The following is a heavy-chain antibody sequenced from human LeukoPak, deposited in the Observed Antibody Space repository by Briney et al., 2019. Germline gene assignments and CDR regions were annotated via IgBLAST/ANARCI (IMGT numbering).Heavy chain of an antibody. CDR1: GFTFSSYA. D-gene: IGHD2-15*01. V-gene: IGHV3-64*01. CDR3: AKSVAPYCSGGSCFDAFDI. Sequence: GGSLRLSCAASGFTFSSYAMHWVRQAPGKGLEYVSAISSNGGSTYYANSVKGRFTISRDNSKNTLYLQMGSLRAEDTAVYYCAKSVAPYCSGGSCFDAFDIWGQGTMVTVSS. CDR2: ISSNGGST. J-gene: IGHJ3*02.